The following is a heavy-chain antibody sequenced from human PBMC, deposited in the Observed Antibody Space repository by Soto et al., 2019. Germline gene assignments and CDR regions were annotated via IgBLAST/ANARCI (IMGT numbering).Heavy chain of an antibody. D-gene: IGHD3-3*01. CDR2: FYWDGGK. V-gene: IGHV2-5*02. Sequence: QINLIESGPTLVKPTKTLTLTCTFSGFSLSTSVAAVAWVRQPPGRALEWLALFYWDGGKRYKASLGNRLTITKDTSMNQVVLTLTNVDPADTATYYCAHRATMTIFGLIIDNGIWFDPWGQGTRVIVSS. J-gene: IGHJ5*02. CDR1: GFSLSTSVAA. CDR3: AHRATMTIFGLIIDNGIWFDP.